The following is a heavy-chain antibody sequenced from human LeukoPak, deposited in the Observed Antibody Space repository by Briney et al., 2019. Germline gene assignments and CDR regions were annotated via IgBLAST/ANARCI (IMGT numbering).Heavy chain of an antibody. CDR1: GGSISSYY. CDR2: IYTSGRT. D-gene: IGHD1-26*01. J-gene: IGHJ6*03. V-gene: IGHV4-4*07. CDR3: ARGELRYYYYYYMDV. Sequence: RTSETLSLTCTVSGGSISSYYWSWIRKPAGKGLEWIGRIYTSGRTNYNPSLKSRVTMSVDTSKNQFSLKLSSVTAADTAVYYCARGELRYYYYYYMDVWGKGTTVTVSS.